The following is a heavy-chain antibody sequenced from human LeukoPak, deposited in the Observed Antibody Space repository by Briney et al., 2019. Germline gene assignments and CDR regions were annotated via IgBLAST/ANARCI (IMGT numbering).Heavy chain of an antibody. D-gene: IGHD3-10*01. Sequence: SETLSLTCSVSGGSFTSGGFYWGWLRQPPGKGPEWIATIYYTGSTYYNPSLQSRVTISIDTSKNQFSLRLTSVTATDTAVYHCARHSGSGSLSRPFDPWGQGTLVTVSS. CDR1: GGSFTSGGFY. J-gene: IGHJ5*02. CDR3: ARHSGSGSLSRPFDP. V-gene: IGHV4-39*01. CDR2: IYYTGST.